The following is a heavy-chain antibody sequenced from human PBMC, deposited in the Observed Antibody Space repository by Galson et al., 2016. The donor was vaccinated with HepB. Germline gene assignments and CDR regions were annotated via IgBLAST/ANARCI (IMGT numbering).Heavy chain of an antibody. J-gene: IGHJ1*01. CDR2: GSNK. V-gene: IGHV3-33*08. CDR1: GFTFSSYG. CDR3: ARDRGFYSSTWD. D-gene: IGHD2-2*01. Sequence: LRLSCAASGFTFSSYGMNWVRQAPGKGLEWVAGSNKYYADSVKGRFTISRDNSKDTLYLQMISLRAEDTAVYYCARDRGFYSSTWDWGQGTLVTVSS.